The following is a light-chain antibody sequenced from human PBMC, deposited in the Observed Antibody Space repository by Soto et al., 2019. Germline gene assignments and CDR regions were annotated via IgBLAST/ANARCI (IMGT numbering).Light chain of an antibody. CDR2: EVT. CDR1: YSDIGDYNY. J-gene: IGLJ2*01. V-gene: IGLV2-8*01. CDR3: SSYSGTKSNVI. Sequence: QSVLTQPPSASGSPGQSVTISCAGTYSDIGDYNYVSWYQQHPDKVPKLIIYEVTKRPSGVPDRFSGSKSGYTASLTVSDLQPADEAVYYCSSYSGTKSNVIFGGGTKVTVL.